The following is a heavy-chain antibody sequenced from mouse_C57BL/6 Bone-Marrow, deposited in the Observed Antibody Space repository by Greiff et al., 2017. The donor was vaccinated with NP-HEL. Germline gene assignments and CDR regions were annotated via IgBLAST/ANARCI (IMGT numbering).Heavy chain of an antibody. V-gene: IGHV1-26*01. J-gene: IGHJ1*03. Sequence: VQLQQSGPELVKPGASVKISCKASGYTFTDYYMNWVKQSHGKSLEWIGDINPNNGGTSYNQKFKGKATLTVDKSSSTAYMELRSLTSEDSAVYYCARSLVTTVVALYWYFDVWGTGTTVTVSS. D-gene: IGHD1-1*01. CDR2: INPNNGGT. CDR3: ARSLVTTVVALYWYFDV. CDR1: GYTFTDYY.